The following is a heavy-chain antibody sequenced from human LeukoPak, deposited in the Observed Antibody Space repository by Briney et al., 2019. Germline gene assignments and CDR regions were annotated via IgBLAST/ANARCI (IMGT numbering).Heavy chain of an antibody. D-gene: IGHD2-21*02. CDR1: GFTFSSYE. J-gene: IGHJ4*02. CDR2: ISSSGSTI. CDR3: ASGGGDCFDY. V-gene: IGHV3-48*03. Sequence: PGGSLRLSCAASGFTFSSYEMNWVRQAPGKGLEWVSYISSSGSTIYYADSVKGRFTISRDNAKNSLYLQVNSLRAEDTAVYYCASGGGDCFDYWGQGTLVTVSS.